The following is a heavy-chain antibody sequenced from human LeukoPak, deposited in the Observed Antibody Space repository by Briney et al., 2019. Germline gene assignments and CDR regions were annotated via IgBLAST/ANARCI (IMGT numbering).Heavy chain of an antibody. D-gene: IGHD3-3*01. CDR2: IIPIFGTA. Sequence: SVKVSCKASGGTFSSYAISWVRQAPGQGLEWMGGIIPIFGTANYAQKFQGRVTITADESTSTAYMELSSLRSEDTAVYYCARDGNYDFWSGYLDYWGQGTLATVSS. J-gene: IGHJ4*02. V-gene: IGHV1-69*13. CDR1: GGTFSSYA. CDR3: ARDGNYDFWSGYLDY.